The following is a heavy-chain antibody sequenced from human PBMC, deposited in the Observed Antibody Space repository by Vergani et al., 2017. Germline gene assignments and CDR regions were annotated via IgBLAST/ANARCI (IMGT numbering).Heavy chain of an antibody. Sequence: QVQLQESGPGLVKPSQILSLTCTVSGGSISSGDYYWSWIRQPPGKGLEWLWYTYYSGGTNYNPSLKNRVTISVDTSKNQFSLKLSYVTAADTAVYYFARAAAGTDYYYYYYMDVWGKGTTVTVSS. CDR3: ARAAAGTDYYYYYYMDV. CDR1: GGSISSGDYY. D-gene: IGHD6-13*01. V-gene: IGHV4-30-4*01. CDR2: TYYSGGT. J-gene: IGHJ6*03.